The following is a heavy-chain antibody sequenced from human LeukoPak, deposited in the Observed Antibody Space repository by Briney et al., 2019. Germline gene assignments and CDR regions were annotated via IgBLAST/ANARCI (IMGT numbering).Heavy chain of an antibody. Sequence: ASVKVSCKVSGYTLTELSMHWVRQAPGKGLEWMGGFDPEDGETIYAQKFQGRVTMTEDTSTDTAYMELSSLRSEATAVYYCATGPPPDELGWVWFPNHSWFNPWGQGTLVTVSS. CDR3: ATGPPPDELGWVWFPNHSWFNP. V-gene: IGHV1-24*01. CDR2: FDPEDGET. J-gene: IGHJ5*02. CDR1: GYTLTELS. D-gene: IGHD1-14*01.